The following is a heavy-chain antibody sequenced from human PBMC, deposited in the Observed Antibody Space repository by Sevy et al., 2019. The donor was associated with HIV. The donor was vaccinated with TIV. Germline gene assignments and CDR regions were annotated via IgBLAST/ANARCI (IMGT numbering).Heavy chain of an antibody. Sequence: ASVKVSCKVSGYTLTELSMHWVRQAPGKGLEWMGGFDPEDGETIYAQKFQGRVTMTDGTSTDTAYMELSSLRSEDTAVYYCATEKILRFLEYPLYYYGMDVWGQGTTVTVSS. D-gene: IGHD3-3*01. V-gene: IGHV1-24*01. CDR2: FDPEDGET. CDR3: ATEKILRFLEYPLYYYGMDV. CDR1: GYTLTELS. J-gene: IGHJ6*02.